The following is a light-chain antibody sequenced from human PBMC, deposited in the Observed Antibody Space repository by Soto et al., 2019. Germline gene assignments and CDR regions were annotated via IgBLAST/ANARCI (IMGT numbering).Light chain of an antibody. CDR3: SSYTSSSTLGHVV. V-gene: IGLV2-14*01. CDR1: SSNVGGYNY. J-gene: IGLJ2*01. Sequence: QSALTQPASVSGSPGQSIPISCTGTSSNVGGYNYVSWYQQHPGKAPKLIIYDVSNRPSGVSNRFSGSKSGNTPSLTISGLQAEDEADYYCSSYTSSSTLGHVVFGGGTKLTVL. CDR2: DVS.